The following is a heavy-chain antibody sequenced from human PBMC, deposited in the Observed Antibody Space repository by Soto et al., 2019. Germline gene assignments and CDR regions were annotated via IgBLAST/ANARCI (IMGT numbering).Heavy chain of an antibody. V-gene: IGHV1-18*01. CDR1: GYTFTSYD. CDR3: ARDRGYCSGGSCYSLY. J-gene: IGHJ4*03. Sequence: ASVKVSCKASGYTFTSYDINWVRQATGQGLEWMGWMNANNGNTNYAQKLQGRVTMTTDTSTSTAYMELRSLRSDDTAVYYCARDRGYCSGGSCYSLYWGQGTMVTVSS. D-gene: IGHD2-15*01. CDR2: MNANNGNT.